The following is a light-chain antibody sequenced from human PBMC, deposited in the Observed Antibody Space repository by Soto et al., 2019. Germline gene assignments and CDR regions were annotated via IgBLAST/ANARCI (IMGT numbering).Light chain of an antibody. V-gene: IGLV2-23*01. Sequence: QSALTQPASVSGSPGQSITISCTGTSSDVVNDLLVSWYQQQPGKAPKLMIYEGTKRPAGVSDRFSGSKSGNTASLTISGLQAEDEADYYCCSYVGATTYVFGTGTKLTVL. CDR3: CSYVGATTYV. J-gene: IGLJ1*01. CDR1: SSDVVNDLL. CDR2: EGT.